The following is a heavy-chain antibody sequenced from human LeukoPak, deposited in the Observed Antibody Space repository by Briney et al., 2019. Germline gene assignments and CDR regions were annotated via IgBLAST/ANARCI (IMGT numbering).Heavy chain of an antibody. V-gene: IGHV3-7*01. D-gene: IGHD6-19*01. CDR2: IKQDGGEI. J-gene: IGHJ4*02. CDR1: GFTFSSYA. Sequence: PGGSLRLSCAASGFTFSSYAMSWVRQAPGKGLEWVANIKQDGGEIYYVDSVKGRFTISRDNAKNSLYLQMNSLRAEDTAVYYCARSDIQVEYSSGWYYFDYWGQGTLVTVSS. CDR3: ARSDIQVEYSSGWYYFDY.